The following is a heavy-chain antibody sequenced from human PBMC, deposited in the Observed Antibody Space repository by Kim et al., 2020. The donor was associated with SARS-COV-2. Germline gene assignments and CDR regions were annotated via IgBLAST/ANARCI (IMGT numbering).Heavy chain of an antibody. D-gene: IGHD3-9*01. V-gene: IGHV4-59*08. Sequence: RVTISVDTSKNQFSLKLSSVTAADTAVYYCARLIGGNDILTGYYYYYMDVWGKGTTVTVSS. CDR3: ARLIGGNDILTGYYYYYMDV. J-gene: IGHJ6*03.